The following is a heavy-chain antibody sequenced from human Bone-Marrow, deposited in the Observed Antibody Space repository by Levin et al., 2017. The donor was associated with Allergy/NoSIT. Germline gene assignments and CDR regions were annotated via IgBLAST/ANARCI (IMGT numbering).Heavy chain of an antibody. CDR3: AREGGFLGGHYYAMDV. CDR2: INSDGSST. CDR1: GFTFSSYW. D-gene: IGHD3-3*01. J-gene: IGHJ6*02. Sequence: HAGGSLRLSCAASGFTFSSYWMHWVRQAPGKGLVWVSRINSDGSSTSYAGSVKGRFTISRDNAKNTLFLQMNSLRAEDTAVYYCAREGGFLGGHYYAMDVWGQGTTVTVSS. V-gene: IGHV3-74*01.